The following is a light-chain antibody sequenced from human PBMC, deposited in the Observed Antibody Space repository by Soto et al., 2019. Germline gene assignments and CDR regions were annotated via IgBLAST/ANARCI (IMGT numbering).Light chain of an antibody. CDR2: GVS. Sequence: EIVMTQSPAALSVSPGERATLSCRASQSVSSNLAWYQQKPGQAPRLLIYGVSTRATGIPARFSGSGPGTEFTLTISSLQSEDFAVYYCQQYNNWPLTFGGGTKVDIK. J-gene: IGKJ4*01. CDR1: QSVSSN. V-gene: IGKV3-15*01. CDR3: QQYNNWPLT.